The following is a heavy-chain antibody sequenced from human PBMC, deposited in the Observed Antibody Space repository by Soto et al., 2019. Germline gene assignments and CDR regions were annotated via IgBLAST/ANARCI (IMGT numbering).Heavy chain of an antibody. CDR2: ISSSSSCI. CDR3: ASLSRFALDY. J-gene: IGHJ4*01. Sequence: GGSLRLSCAASGFTFSSYTMNWVRQAPGKGLEWVSSISSSSSCIYYTDSVKGRFTISRDNAKNSLYLQMNSLRAEDTAVYYCASLSRFALDYWGQGILVTVSS. CDR1: GFTFSSYT. V-gene: IGHV3-21*01. D-gene: IGHD3-10*01.